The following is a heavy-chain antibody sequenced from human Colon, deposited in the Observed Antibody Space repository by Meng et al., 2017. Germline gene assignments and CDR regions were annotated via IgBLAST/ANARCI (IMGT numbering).Heavy chain of an antibody. Sequence: EVQLLESGGGLVQPVGSLRLSCVASGFSFHSYAMNWVRQAPGKGLEWVSALSGGSGDYTDYADFGKGRFTISRDNSKNTLYLQMNSLRVEDTATYFCAKGLVTYSSSSFGTWGQGTLVTVSS. V-gene: IGHV3-23*01. CDR3: AKGLVTYSSSSFGT. CDR2: LSGGSGDYT. CDR1: GFSFHSYA. D-gene: IGHD6-13*01. J-gene: IGHJ5*02.